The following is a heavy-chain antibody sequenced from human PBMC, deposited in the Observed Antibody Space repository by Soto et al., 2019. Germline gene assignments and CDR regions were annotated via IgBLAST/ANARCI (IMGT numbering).Heavy chain of an antibody. CDR2: INQRGST. Sequence: SETLSPTCAVYGGSFSGYYWSWIRQPPGKGLEWMGEINQRGSTNYNPSPTERVTTSVDTSKKQFSLKLRPVTAADTAVYYCARRRNWNYTGLSYFDYWGHGTLVTVSS. J-gene: IGHJ4*01. CDR1: GGSFSGYY. CDR3: ARRRNWNYTGLSYFDY. D-gene: IGHD1-7*01. V-gene: IGHV4-34*01.